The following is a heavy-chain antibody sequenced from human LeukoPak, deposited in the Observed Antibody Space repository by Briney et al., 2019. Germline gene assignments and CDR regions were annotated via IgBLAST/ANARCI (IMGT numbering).Heavy chain of an antibody. Sequence: ASVKVSCKASGYTFTGYYMHWVRQAPGQGLEWMGWINPNSGGTNYAQKFQGRVTMTRDTSISTPYMELSRLRSDDTAVYYCARDGGYSSSWTPTGWFDPWGQGTLVTVSS. CDR3: ARDGGYSSSWTPTGWFDP. D-gene: IGHD6-13*01. CDR1: GYTFTGYY. V-gene: IGHV1-2*02. J-gene: IGHJ5*02. CDR2: INPNSGGT.